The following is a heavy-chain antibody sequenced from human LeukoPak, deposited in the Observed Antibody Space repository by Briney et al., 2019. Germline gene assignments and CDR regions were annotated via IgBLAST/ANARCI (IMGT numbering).Heavy chain of an antibody. CDR1: GFTFSSYS. Sequence: GGSLRLSCAASGFTFSSYSMNWVRQAPGKGLEWVSYISSSSSTIYYADSVKGRFTISRDNAKNSLYLQMNGLRAEDTAVYYCARDIVVGAKDYWGQGTLVTVSS. CDR2: ISSSSSTI. V-gene: IGHV3-48*04. J-gene: IGHJ4*02. CDR3: ARDIVVGAKDY. D-gene: IGHD1-26*01.